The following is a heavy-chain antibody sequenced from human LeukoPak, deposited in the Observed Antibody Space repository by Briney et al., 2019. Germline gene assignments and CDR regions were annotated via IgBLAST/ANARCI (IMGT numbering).Heavy chain of an antibody. D-gene: IGHD1-1*01. CDR1: GFTFSSYA. Sequence: PGGSLRLSCAASGFTFSSYAMSWVRQAPGGGLEWVSAIYGSGRYTYYTASVKGRFTISRDNYKRTLYLQLNSLRIEDTAVYYCTTYGTTGGNRFDPWGQGTLVTVFS. J-gene: IGHJ5*02. CDR3: TTYGTTGGNRFDP. V-gene: IGHV3-23*01. CDR2: IYGSGRYT.